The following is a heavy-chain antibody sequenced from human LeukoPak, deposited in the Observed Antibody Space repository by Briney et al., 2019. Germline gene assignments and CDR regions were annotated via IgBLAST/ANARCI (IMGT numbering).Heavy chain of an antibody. D-gene: IGHD6-13*01. CDR3: ARVRAAAGISSGLVDYYYYMDV. V-gene: IGHV3-7*01. J-gene: IGHJ6*03. CDR1: GFTFSSYW. CDR2: IKQDGSEK. Sequence: GGSLRLSCAASGFTFSSYWMSWVRQAPGKGLEWVANIKQDGSEKYYVDSVKGRFTISRDSAKNSLYLQMNSLRAEDTAVYYCARVRAAAGISSGLVDYYYYMDVWGKGTTVTISS.